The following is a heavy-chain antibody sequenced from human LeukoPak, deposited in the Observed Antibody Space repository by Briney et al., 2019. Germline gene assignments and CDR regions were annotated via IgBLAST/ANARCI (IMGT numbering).Heavy chain of an antibody. J-gene: IGHJ5*02. CDR2: INPNSGGT. Sequence: ASVKVSCKASGYTFTGYYMHWVRQAPGQGLEWMGWINPNSGGTNYAQKFQGRVTMTRDTSISTAYMELSRLRPDDTAVYYCARGQWVWELPTTNWFDPWGQGTLVTVSS. D-gene: IGHD1-26*01. CDR3: ARGQWVWELPTTNWFDP. V-gene: IGHV1-2*02. CDR1: GYTFTGYY.